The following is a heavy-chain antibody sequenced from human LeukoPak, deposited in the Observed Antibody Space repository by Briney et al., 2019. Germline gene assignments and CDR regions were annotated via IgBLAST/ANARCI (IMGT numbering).Heavy chain of an antibody. CDR2: IYSGGST. V-gene: IGHV3-66*01. Sequence: GGSLRLSCAASGFTFSSYGMHWVRQAPGKGLEWVSVIYSGGSTYYADSVKGRFTISRDNSKNTLYLQMNSLRAEDTAVYYCARSLYGSGSYYGFGNFDYWGQGTLVTVSS. CDR3: ARSLYGSGSYYGFGNFDY. J-gene: IGHJ4*02. CDR1: GFTFSSYG. D-gene: IGHD3-10*01.